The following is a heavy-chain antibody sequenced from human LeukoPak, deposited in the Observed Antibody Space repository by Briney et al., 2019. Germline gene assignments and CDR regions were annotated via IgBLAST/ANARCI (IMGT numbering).Heavy chain of an antibody. CDR1: GFTVSSNS. Sequence: GGSLRLSCTVSGFTVSSNSMSWVRQAPGKGLEWVSFIYSDNTHYSDSGKGRFTISRDNSKNTRYLQMNSLRAEDTAVYYCAKDVNYYDSSGYSIFQHWGQGTLVTVSS. J-gene: IGHJ1*01. CDR2: IYSDNT. V-gene: IGHV3-53*01. CDR3: AKDVNYYDSSGYSIFQH. D-gene: IGHD3-22*01.